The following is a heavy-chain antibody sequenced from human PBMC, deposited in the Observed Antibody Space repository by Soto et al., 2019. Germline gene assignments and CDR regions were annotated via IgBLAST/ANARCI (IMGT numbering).Heavy chain of an antibody. V-gene: IGHV3-30-3*01. CDR2: ISYDGSNK. J-gene: IGHJ6*02. CDR1: GFTFSSYA. D-gene: IGHD6-13*01. CDR3: ARDLQQQLAPYYYYYGMDV. Sequence: GGSLRLSCAASGFTFSSYAMHWVRQAPGKGLEWVAVISYDGSNKYYADSVKGRFTISRDNSKNTLYLQMNSLRAEDTAVYYCARDLQQQLAPYYYYYGMDVWGQRTTVTVSS.